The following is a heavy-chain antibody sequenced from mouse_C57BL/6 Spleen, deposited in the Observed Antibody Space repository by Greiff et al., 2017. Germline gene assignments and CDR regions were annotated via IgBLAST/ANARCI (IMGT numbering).Heavy chain of an antibody. Sequence: EVKLMESGGGLVKPGGSLKLSCAASGFTFSDYGMHWVRQAPEKGLEWVAYISSGSSTIYYADTGKGRFTISRDNAKNTLFLQMTSLRSEDTAMYYCARGILQFDYWGQGTTLTVSS. CDR3: ARGILQFDY. CDR1: GFTFSDYG. V-gene: IGHV5-17*01. J-gene: IGHJ2*01. CDR2: ISSGSSTI. D-gene: IGHD2-10*01.